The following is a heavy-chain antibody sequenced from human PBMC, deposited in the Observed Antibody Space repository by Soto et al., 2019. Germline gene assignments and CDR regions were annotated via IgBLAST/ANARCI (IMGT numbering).Heavy chain of an antibody. CDR2: ISAYNGNT. J-gene: IGHJ6*02. CDR1: GYTFTSYG. D-gene: IGHD6-13*01. CDR3: ARARRMWEQQLAKYRMDV. V-gene: IGHV1-18*04. Sequence: ASVKVSCKASGYTFTSYGISWVRQAPGQGLEWMGWISAYNGNTNYAQKLQGRVTMTTDTSTSTAYMELRSLRSDDTAVYYCARARRMWEQQLAKYRMDVWGQGTTVTVSS.